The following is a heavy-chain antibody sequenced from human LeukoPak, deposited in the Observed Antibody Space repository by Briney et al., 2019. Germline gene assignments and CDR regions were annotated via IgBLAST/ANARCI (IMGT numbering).Heavy chain of an antibody. V-gene: IGHV4-59*01. D-gene: IGHD2-2*02. CDR2: IYYSGST. J-gene: IGHJ4*02. Sequence: NPSETLSLTCTVSGGSISSYYWSWIRQPPGKGLEWIGYIYYSGSTNYNPSLKGRATISVDTSKNQFSLKLSSVTAADTAVYYCARVRRVPAAIRAPTPYYFDYWGQGTLVTVSS. CDR1: GGSISSYY. CDR3: ARVRRVPAAIRAPTPYYFDY.